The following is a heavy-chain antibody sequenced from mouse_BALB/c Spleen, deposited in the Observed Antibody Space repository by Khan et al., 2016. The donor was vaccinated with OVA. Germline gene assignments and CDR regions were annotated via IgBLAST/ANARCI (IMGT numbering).Heavy chain of an antibody. CDR1: GYSITSGYG. D-gene: IGHD1-2*01. CDR3: ARTARIKY. Sequence: VQLQQSGPGLVKPSQSLYLTCTVTGYSITSGYGWNWIRQFPGNQLEWMGYISYSGSTNSNPSLKSRISITRATSKNQFFLQLNSVTTEDTATYYCARTARIKYWGQGTTLTVSS. CDR2: ISYSGST. J-gene: IGHJ2*01. V-gene: IGHV3-2*02.